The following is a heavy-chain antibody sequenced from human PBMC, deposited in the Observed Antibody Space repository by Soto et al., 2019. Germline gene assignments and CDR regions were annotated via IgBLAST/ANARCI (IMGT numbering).Heavy chain of an antibody. CDR1: GYTFTSYA. V-gene: IGHV1-3*01. CDR2: INAGNGNT. J-gene: IGHJ4*02. CDR3: ARDTLHGDYVPGDY. Sequence: QVPLVQSGAEVKKPGASVKVSCKASGYTFTSYAMHWVRQAPGQRLEWMGWINAGNGNTKYSQKFQGRVTITRDTSASTAYMELSSLRSEDTAVYYCARDTLHGDYVPGDYWGQGTLVTVSS. D-gene: IGHD4-17*01.